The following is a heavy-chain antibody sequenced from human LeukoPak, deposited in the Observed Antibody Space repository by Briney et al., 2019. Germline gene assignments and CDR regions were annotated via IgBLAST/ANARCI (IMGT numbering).Heavy chain of an antibody. J-gene: IGHJ4*02. V-gene: IGHV4-4*07. CDR2: IYTSGST. Sequence: PSETLSLICTVSGGSISSYYWSWIRQPAGKGLEWIGRIYTSGSTNYNPSLKSRVTMSVDTSKNQFSLKLSSVTAADTAVYYCARDRSSWYDPLFDYWGQGTLVTVSS. D-gene: IGHD6-13*01. CDR3: ARDRSSWYDPLFDY. CDR1: GGSISSYY.